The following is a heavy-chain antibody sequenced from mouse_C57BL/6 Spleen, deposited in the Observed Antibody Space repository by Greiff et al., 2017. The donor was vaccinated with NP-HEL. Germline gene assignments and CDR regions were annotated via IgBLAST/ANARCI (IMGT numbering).Heavy chain of an antibody. CDR2: FYPGSGSI. Sequence: VVEHGASVKLSCKASGYTFTEYTIHWVKQRSGQGLEWIGWFYPGSGSIKYNEKFKDKATLTADKSSSTVYMELSRLTSEDSAVYFCARHGVYYGSSYDYAMDYWGQGTSVTVSS. D-gene: IGHD1-1*01. CDR3: ARHGVYYGSSYDYAMDY. CDR1: GYTFTEYT. V-gene: IGHV1-62-2*01. J-gene: IGHJ4*01.